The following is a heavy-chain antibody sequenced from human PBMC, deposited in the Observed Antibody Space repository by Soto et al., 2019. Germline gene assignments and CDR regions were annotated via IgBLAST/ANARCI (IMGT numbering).Heavy chain of an antibody. J-gene: IGHJ4*02. Sequence: GGSLRLSCAASGFTFSSYWMSWVRQAPGKGLEWVANIKQDGSEKYYVDSVKGRFTISRDNAKNSLYLQMNSLRAEDTAVYYCASSPTLREPTYFDYWGQGTLVTVSS. CDR1: GFTFSSYW. D-gene: IGHD3-16*01. CDR3: ASSPTLREPTYFDY. V-gene: IGHV3-7*01. CDR2: IKQDGSEK.